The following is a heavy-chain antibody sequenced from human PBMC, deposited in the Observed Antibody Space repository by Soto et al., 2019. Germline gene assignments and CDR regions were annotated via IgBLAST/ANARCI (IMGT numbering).Heavy chain of an antibody. CDR3: ARDVQPKGVAADGASDY. V-gene: IGHV3-23*01. D-gene: IGHD6-19*01. CDR1: GFSFSTFD. Sequence: GGSLRLSCEASGFSFSTFDMSWVRQAPGKGLQCVSFIRGSDGTTYYADSVRGRFTISRDNSRNTLYLQMNSLRADDTGVYFCARDVQPKGVAADGASDYWGQGTLVTVSS. J-gene: IGHJ4*02. CDR2: IRGSDGTT.